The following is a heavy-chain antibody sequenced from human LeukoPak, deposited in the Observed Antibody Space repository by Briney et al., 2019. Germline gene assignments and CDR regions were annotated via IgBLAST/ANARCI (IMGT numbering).Heavy chain of an antibody. CDR3: ARGFSSSDSSGYYYFDAFDI. CDR2: IYYSGST. CDR1: GGSFSGYY. D-gene: IGHD3-22*01. Sequence: SETLSLTCAVYGGSFSGYYWSWIRQHPGKGLEWIGYIYYSGSTYYNPSLKSRVTISVDTSKNQFSLKLSSVTAADTAVYYCARGFSSSDSSGYYYFDAFDIWGQGTMVTVSS. V-gene: IGHV4-31*11. J-gene: IGHJ3*02.